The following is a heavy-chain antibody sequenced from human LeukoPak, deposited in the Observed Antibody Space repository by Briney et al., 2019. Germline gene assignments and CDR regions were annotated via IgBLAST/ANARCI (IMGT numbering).Heavy chain of an antibody. CDR1: GGSFSGYY. V-gene: IGHV4-34*01. D-gene: IGHD3-10*01. J-gene: IGHJ6*02. CDR3: ARGKPLLPTVTMHNGMDV. Sequence: SETLSLTCAVYGGSFSGYYWRWIRQPPGKGLEWIGEINHSGSANYNPSLKSRVTISVDASKNQFSLKLSSVTAADTAVYYCARGKPLLPTVTMHNGMDVWGQGTTVTVSS. CDR2: INHSGSA.